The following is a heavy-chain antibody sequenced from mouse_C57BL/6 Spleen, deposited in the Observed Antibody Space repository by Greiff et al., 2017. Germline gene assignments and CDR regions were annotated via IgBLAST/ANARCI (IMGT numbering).Heavy chain of an antibody. V-gene: IGHV1-52*01. D-gene: IGHD3-2*02. CDR1: GYTFTSYW. Sequence: QVQLQQSGAELVRPGSSVKLSCKASGYTFTSYWMHWVKQRPIQGLEWIGNIDPSDSETHYNQKFKDKATLTVDKSSSTAYMQLSSLTSEDSAVYYCARRGTAQGIGAMDDWGQGTSVTVSS. CDR2: IDPSDSET. CDR3: ARRGTAQGIGAMDD. J-gene: IGHJ4*01.